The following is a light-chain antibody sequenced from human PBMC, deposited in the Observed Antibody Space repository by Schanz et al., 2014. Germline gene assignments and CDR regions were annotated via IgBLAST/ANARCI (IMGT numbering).Light chain of an antibody. J-gene: IGLJ3*02. CDR3: GSYAGNINWV. CDR2: DVT. Sequence: QSALTQPPSASGSPGQSVTISCTGTSSDVGAYNYVSWYQQHPGKAPKLIISDVTRRPSGVPDLFSGSKSDNTASLTVSGLQVEDEADDYCGSYAGNINWVFGGGTKLTVL. V-gene: IGLV2-8*01. CDR1: SSDVGAYNY.